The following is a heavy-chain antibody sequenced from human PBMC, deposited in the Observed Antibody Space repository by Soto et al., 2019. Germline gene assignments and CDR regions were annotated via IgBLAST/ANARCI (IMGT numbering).Heavy chain of an antibody. Sequence: PSETLSLTCAVYGGSFSGYYWSWIRPPPGKGLEWIGEINHSGSTNYNPSLKSRVTISVDTSKNQFSLKLSSVTAADTAVYYCASQRRGSPRKVKVGATQPHQYYFDYWGQGTLVTVSS. CDR2: INHSGST. CDR3: ASQRRGSPRKVKVGATQPHQYYFDY. D-gene: IGHD1-26*01. J-gene: IGHJ4*02. CDR1: GGSFSGYY. V-gene: IGHV4-34*01.